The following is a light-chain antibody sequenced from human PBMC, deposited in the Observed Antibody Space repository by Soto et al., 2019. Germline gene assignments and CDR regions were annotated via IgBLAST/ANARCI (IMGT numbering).Light chain of an antibody. CDR1: SSDIGGYDH. J-gene: IGLJ3*02. Sequence: QSVLTQPPSASGSPGQSVTISCTGTSSDIGGYDHVSWYRQDPGKAPKVMIYEVTNRPSGVPDRFSGSKAGNTASLTVFGLQAEDEANYYCGSFAGPVWVFGGGTKVTVL. CDR2: EVT. CDR3: GSFAGPVWV. V-gene: IGLV2-8*01.